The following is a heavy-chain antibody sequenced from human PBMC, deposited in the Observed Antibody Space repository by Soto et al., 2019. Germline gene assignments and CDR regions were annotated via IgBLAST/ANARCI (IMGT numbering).Heavy chain of an antibody. Sequence: SETLSLTCTVSGGSVSSGSYYWGWIRQPPGKGLEWIGYIYYSGSTNYNPSLKSRVTISTSYMELSGLRSDDTAVYYCAATSPDHHDRSGFWGYFDYWGQGALVTVSS. CDR1: GGSVSSGSYY. D-gene: IGHD3-22*01. CDR3: AATSPDHHDRSGFWGYFDY. V-gene: IGHV4-61*01. J-gene: IGHJ4*02. CDR2: IYYSGST.